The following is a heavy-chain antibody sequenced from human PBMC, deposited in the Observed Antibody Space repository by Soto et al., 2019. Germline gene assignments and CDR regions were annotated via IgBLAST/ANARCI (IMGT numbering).Heavy chain of an antibody. Sequence: GGSLRLSCAASGFTFSNAWMSWVRQAPGKGLEWVGRIKSKTDGGTTDYAAPVKGRFTISRDDSKNTLYLQMNSLKTEDTAVYYCTSSPAARLDFQHWGQGTLVTVSS. CDR3: TSSPAARLDFQH. D-gene: IGHD2-2*01. CDR1: GFTFSNAW. CDR2: IKSKTDGGTT. V-gene: IGHV3-15*01. J-gene: IGHJ1*01.